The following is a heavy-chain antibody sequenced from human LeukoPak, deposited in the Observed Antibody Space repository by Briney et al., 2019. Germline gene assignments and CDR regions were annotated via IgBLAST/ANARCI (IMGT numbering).Heavy chain of an antibody. Sequence: PGGALRLSCATSAFTFNTSAMHWVRQGPATGLEWVALISYDGSKKYYADSVKGRFTISRDNSKDTLYLQLNSLRAEDTDVYYCAREGSGRKYFDHWGQGTLVTVSS. CDR2: ISYDGSKK. CDR3: AREGSGRKYFDH. J-gene: IGHJ4*02. CDR1: AFTFNTSA. V-gene: IGHV3-30*04. D-gene: IGHD1-14*01.